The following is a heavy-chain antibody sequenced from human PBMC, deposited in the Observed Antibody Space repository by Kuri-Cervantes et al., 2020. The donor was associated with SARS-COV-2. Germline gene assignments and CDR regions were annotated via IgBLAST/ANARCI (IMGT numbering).Heavy chain of an antibody. Sequence: GGFLRLSCSASGFTFSSYAMHWVRQAPGKGLEWVSSISSSSSYIYYADSVKGRFTISRDNAKNSLYLQMNSLRAEDTAVYYCARGHDYGALWGQGTTVTVSS. CDR1: GFTFSSYA. V-gene: IGHV3-21*01. D-gene: IGHD4-17*01. CDR3: ARGHDYGAL. CDR2: ISSSSSYI. J-gene: IGHJ6*02.